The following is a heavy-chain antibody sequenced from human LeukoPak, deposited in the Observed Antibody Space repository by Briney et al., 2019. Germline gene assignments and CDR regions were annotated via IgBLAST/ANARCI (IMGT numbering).Heavy chain of an antibody. CDR3: ARVSWGYYDSSGYYYLDY. Sequence: GGSLRLSCAASGFTFSDYYMSWIRQAPGKGLEWVSYISSSGSTIYCADSVKGRLTISRDNAKNSLYLQMNSLRAEDTAVYYCARVSWGYYDSSGYYYLDYWGQGTLVTVSS. CDR1: GFTFSDYY. J-gene: IGHJ4*02. V-gene: IGHV3-11*04. D-gene: IGHD3-22*01. CDR2: ISSSGSTI.